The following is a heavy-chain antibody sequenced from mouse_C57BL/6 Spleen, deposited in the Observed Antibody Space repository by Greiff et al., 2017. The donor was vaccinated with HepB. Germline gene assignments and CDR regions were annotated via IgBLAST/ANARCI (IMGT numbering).Heavy chain of an antibody. CDR3: ARKAQVPDY. V-gene: IGHV1-69*01. Sequence: QVQLQQPGAELVMPGASVKLSCKASGYTFTSYWMHWVKQRPGQGLEWIGEIDPSDSYTNYNQKFKGKSTLTVDKSSSTAYMQLSSLTSEDSAVYYCARKAQVPDYWGQGTTLTVSS. CDR1: GYTFTSYW. J-gene: IGHJ2*01. CDR2: IDPSDSYT.